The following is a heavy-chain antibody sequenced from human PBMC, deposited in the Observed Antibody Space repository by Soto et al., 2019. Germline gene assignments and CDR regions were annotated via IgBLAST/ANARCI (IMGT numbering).Heavy chain of an antibody. CDR2: ISYDGSNK. J-gene: IGHJ4*02. CDR1: GFTFSSYG. Sequence: QVQLVESGGGVVQPGRSLRLSCAASGFTFSSYGMHWVRQAPGKGLEWVAVISYDGSNKYYADPVKGRFTISRDNSKNTLYLQMNSLRAEDTAVYYCAKDKSETDYWGQGTLVTVSS. CDR3: AKDKSETDY. V-gene: IGHV3-30*18.